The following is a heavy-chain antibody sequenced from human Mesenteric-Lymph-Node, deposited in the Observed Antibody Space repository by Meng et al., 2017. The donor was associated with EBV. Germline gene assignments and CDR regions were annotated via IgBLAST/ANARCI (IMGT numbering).Heavy chain of an antibody. CDR3: ARFQRFGDFD. D-gene: IGHD3-10*01. CDR2: IYHSGST. CDR1: GASISSDNW. V-gene: IGHV4-4*02. J-gene: IGHJ4*02. Sequence: QGLLKESGPGLVKPSGTPSLTCAVSGASISSDNWWSWVRQPPGKGLEWIGEIYHSGSTNYNPSLKSRVTISVDKSKRQFSLKLTSVTAADTAMYHCARFQRFGDFDWGQGTLVTVSS.